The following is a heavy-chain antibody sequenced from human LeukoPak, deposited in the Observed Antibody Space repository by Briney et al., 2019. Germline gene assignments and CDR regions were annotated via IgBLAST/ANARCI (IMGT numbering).Heavy chain of an antibody. CDR1: GFTFSSYG. J-gene: IGHJ1*01. Sequence: GGSLRLSCAASGFTFSSYGMHWVRQAPGKGLEWVAVISYDGSNKYYADSVKGRFTISRDNSKNTLYLQINSLRAEDTAVYYCAGRTVTQYYHDSSGFHLQPWGQGTLVTVSS. V-gene: IGHV3-30*03. D-gene: IGHD3-22*01. CDR2: ISYDGSNK. CDR3: AGRTVTQYYHDSSGFHLQP.